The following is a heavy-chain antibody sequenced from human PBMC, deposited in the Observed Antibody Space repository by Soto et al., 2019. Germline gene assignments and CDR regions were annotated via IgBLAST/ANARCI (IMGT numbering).Heavy chain of an antibody. CDR2: IKSKGYGGTT. V-gene: IGHV3-15*01. D-gene: IGHD6-19*01. Sequence: PXGWLRLSCASSGITVTNVCTSWVRQAPGKGLEWVGRIKSKGYGGTTDYAAPVNGRFTISRDDSRNTLYLQMNSLKTEDTAVYYCTTPAGAVPQWLYFHSCGQGALVTVSS. CDR3: TTPAGAVPQWLYFHS. CDR1: GITVTNVC. J-gene: IGHJ4*02.